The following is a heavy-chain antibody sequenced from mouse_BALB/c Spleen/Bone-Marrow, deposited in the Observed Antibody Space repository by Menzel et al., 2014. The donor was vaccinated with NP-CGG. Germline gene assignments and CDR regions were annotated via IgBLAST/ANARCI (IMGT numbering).Heavy chain of an antibody. J-gene: IGHJ3*01. Sequence: EVHLVESGGGLVKSGGSLKLSCAAPGFTFSNYGMSWVRQTPEKRLEWVATISGGGSYTFYSDSVKGRFTISRDNAKNNLYLQLSSLRSEDTAVYYCARHAYYDQTEVSFIYWGQGTLVIVSA. CDR1: GFTFSNYG. D-gene: IGHD2-4*01. V-gene: IGHV5-9-2*01. CDR2: ISGGGSYT. CDR3: ARHAYYDQTEVSFIY.